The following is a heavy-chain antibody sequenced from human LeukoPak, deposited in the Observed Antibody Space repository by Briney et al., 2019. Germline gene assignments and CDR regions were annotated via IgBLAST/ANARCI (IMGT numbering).Heavy chain of an antibody. V-gene: IGHV1-2*02. CDR3: ARDPFALGIVIVPY. CDR2: INSNSGGT. CDR1: GYTFTGYY. Sequence: ASVKVSCKASGYTFTGYYMHWVRQAPGQGLEWMGWINSNSGGTNYAQKFQGRVTMTSDTSITTAYMELSRLRSDDTAVYYCARDPFALGIVIVPYWGQGTLVTVSS. J-gene: IGHJ4*02. D-gene: IGHD2/OR15-2a*01.